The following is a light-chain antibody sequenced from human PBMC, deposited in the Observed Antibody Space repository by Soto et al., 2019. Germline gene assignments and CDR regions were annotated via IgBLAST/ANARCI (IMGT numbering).Light chain of an antibody. CDR2: GAS. CDR3: HQYESSPWT. J-gene: IGKJ1*01. Sequence: EIVLTQSPGTLSLSPGEGATLSCRASQSVSSYYLAWYQQKPGQALRLLIYGASSRATGIPDRFSGGGSGTDFTLTISRLEPEDFAVYYCHQYESSPWTFGQGTKVDFK. CDR1: QSVSSYY. V-gene: IGKV3-20*01.